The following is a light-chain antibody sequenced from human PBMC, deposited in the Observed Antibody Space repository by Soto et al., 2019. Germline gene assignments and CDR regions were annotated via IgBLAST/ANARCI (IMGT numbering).Light chain of an antibody. CDR3: SSYSNTSTLYV. J-gene: IGLJ1*01. CDR1: SKDVGGYNY. CDR2: DVH. Sequence: QSALTQPASVSGFPGQSITISCTGTSKDVGGYNYVSWYQKHPGKAPKLKIYDVHKRPSGVSNRFSGSKSGNTASLTISGIQAEDEADYYCSSYSNTSTLYVFGTGTKVTVL. V-gene: IGLV2-14*01.